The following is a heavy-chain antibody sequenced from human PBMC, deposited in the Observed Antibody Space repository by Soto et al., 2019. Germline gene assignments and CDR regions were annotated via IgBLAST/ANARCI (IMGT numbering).Heavy chain of an antibody. CDR1: GYTFTGYY. CDR2: INPNSGGT. J-gene: IGHJ6*02. D-gene: IGHD3-10*01. CDR3: ARVLRNYYYGMDV. Sequence: ASVKVSCKAPGYTFTGYYMHWVRQAPGQGLEWMGWINPNSGGTNYAQKFQGRVTMTRDTSISTAYMELSRLRSDDTAVYYCARVLRNYYYGMDVWGQGTMVTVSS. V-gene: IGHV1-2*02.